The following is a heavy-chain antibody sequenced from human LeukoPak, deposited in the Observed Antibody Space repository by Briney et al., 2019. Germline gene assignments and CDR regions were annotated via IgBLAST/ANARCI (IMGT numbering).Heavy chain of an antibody. Sequence: AGGSLRLSCAASGFTFSHYGMHWVRQAPGRGLEWVAVIWSDGSNKFYADSVKGRFTISRDNSQNTLYLQMNSLRAEDTAVYYCAKDLDIVATITGNWGQGTLVTVSS. J-gene: IGHJ4*02. CDR2: IWSDGSNK. D-gene: IGHD5-12*01. CDR3: AKDLDIVATITGN. V-gene: IGHV3-33*06. CDR1: GFTFSHYG.